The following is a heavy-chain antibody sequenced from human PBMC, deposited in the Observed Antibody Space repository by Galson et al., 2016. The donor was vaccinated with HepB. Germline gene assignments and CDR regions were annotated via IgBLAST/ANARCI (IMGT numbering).Heavy chain of an antibody. Sequence: SLRLSCAASGITFSRYAMNWVRQAPGKGLEWVSTITDSGGSTYLADSVRGRFTISRENSKSTLYLQMNSLSAEDKAIYYWSKGRCRCGGCDYFDYWGQGTLVTVSS. CDR1: GITFSRYA. CDR3: SKGRCRCGGCDYFDY. CDR2: ITDSGGST. J-gene: IGHJ4*02. V-gene: IGHV3-23*01. D-gene: IGHD2-8*01.